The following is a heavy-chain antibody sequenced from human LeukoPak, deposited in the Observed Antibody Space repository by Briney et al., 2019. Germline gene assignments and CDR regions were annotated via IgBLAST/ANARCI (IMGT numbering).Heavy chain of an antibody. J-gene: IGHJ3*02. V-gene: IGHV1-2*02. D-gene: IGHD3-10*01. CDR2: VNPNSGDT. Sequence: ASVKVSCKASGYTFTGYYLHWVRQAPGQGLEWMGCVNPNSGDTNYAQKFQGRVTITADKSTSTAYMELSSLRSEDTAVYYCARGLKTYYYGSGSFDAFDIWGQGTMVTVSS. CDR1: GYTFTGYY. CDR3: ARGLKTYYYGSGSFDAFDI.